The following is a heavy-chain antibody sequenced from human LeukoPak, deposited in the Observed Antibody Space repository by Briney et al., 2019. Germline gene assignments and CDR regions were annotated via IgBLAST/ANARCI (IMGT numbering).Heavy chain of an antibody. CDR3: AKGGTHTSPFDY. Sequence: GGSLRLSCAASGFTFRSYDMHWVRQAPGKGLEWVTFIRFDGSNKYYADSVKGRFTISRDNSKNTLYLQMNSLRAEDTAVYYCAKGGTHTSPFDYWGQGTLVTVSS. CDR2: IRFDGSNK. CDR1: GFTFRSYD. V-gene: IGHV3-30*02. D-gene: IGHD3-16*01. J-gene: IGHJ4*02.